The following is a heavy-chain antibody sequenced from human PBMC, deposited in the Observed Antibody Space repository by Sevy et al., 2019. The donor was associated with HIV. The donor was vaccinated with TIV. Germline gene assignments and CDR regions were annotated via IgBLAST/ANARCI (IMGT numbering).Heavy chain of an antibody. J-gene: IGHJ6*03. CDR2: ISAYNGNT. Sequence: ASVKVSCKASGYTFTGYYMHWVRQAPGQGLEWMGWISAYNGNTNYAQKLQGRVTMTTDTSTSTAYMELRSLRSDDTAVYYCARYYYDSSGYYSYYYYMDVWGKGTTVTVSS. CDR1: GYTFTGYY. V-gene: IGHV1-18*04. D-gene: IGHD3-22*01. CDR3: ARYYYDSSGYYSYYYYMDV.